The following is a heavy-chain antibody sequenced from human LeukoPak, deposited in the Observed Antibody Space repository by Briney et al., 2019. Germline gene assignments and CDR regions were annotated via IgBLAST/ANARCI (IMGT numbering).Heavy chain of an antibody. J-gene: IGHJ4*02. Sequence: SVKVSCKASGGTFSSYAISWLRQAPGQGLEWMGGIIPIFGTANYAQKFQGRVTITADKSTSTAYMELSSLRSEDTAVFFCAKDGLRDFDWLYYWGQGTLVTVSS. CDR3: AKDGLRDFDWLYY. CDR1: GGTFSSYA. CDR2: IIPIFGTA. D-gene: IGHD3-9*01. V-gene: IGHV1-69*06.